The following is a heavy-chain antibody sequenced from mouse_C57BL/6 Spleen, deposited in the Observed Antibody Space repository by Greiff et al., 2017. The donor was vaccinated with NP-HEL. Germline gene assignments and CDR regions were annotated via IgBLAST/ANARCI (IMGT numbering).Heavy chain of an antibody. CDR3: ARHEDKGTYYSNYLFDY. Sequence: QVQLKESGAELVKPGASVKLSCKASGYTFTEYTIHWVKQRPGQGLEWIGWFYPGSGSINYNEKFKDKATLTADKSSSTVYMELSRLTSEDSAVYFCARHEDKGTYYSNYLFDYWGQGTTLTVSS. V-gene: IGHV1-62-2*01. CDR1: GYTFTEYT. CDR2: FYPGSGSI. D-gene: IGHD2-5*01. J-gene: IGHJ2*01.